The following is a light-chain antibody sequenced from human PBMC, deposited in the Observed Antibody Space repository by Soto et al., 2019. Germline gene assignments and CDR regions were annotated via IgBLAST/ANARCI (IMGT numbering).Light chain of an antibody. CDR2: GAT. J-gene: IGKJ4*02. CDR3: QQYVNCLPRT. CDR1: QSVSSN. Sequence: EIVLTQSPATLSVSPGERATLPCRASQSVSSNLAWYQQKPGQAPRLLIFGATTRATNIAARFTGSGSGTEFTLTISSLQSEDFSVYYCQQYVNCLPRTFGGGTKVEV. V-gene: IGKV3-15*01.